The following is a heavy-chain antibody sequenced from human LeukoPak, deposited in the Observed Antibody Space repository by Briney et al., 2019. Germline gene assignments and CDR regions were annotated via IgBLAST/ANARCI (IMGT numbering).Heavy chain of an antibody. V-gene: IGHV4-59*08. CDR1: GGSISSYY. J-gene: IGHJ4*02. CDR3: ARGEVEHDYVWGSYRPSPNDY. CDR2: IYYSGST. Sequence: SETLSLTCTVSGGSISSYYWSWIRQPPWKGLEWIGNIYYSGSTNYNPSLKSRVTISVDTSKNQFSLKLSSVTAADTAVYYCARGEVEHDYVWGSYRPSPNDYWGQGTLVTVSS. D-gene: IGHD3-16*02.